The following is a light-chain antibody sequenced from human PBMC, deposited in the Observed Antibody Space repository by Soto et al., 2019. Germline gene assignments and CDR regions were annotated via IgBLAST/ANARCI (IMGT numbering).Light chain of an antibody. J-gene: IGKJ4*01. Sequence: EIVLTQSPATLSLSPGERSTLSCRASQNVSSYLAWYQQKPGQAPRLLIYDASNRAIGIPARFSGSGSGTDFTLTISSLQPEDFAVYFCQQRSNWPRLTFGGGTKVEI. CDR3: QQRSNWPRLT. CDR1: QNVSSY. CDR2: DAS. V-gene: IGKV3-11*01.